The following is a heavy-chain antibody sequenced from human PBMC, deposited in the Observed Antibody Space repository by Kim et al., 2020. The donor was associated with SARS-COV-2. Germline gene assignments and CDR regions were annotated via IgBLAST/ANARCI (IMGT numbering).Heavy chain of an antibody. CDR3: ARGGVKQWLGL. D-gene: IGHD6-19*01. Sequence: SETLSLTCTFSGGSISTYYWNWIRQSPQKGLEWIGFISYSGSTNYNPSLKSRVAISVDSSKNQFSLNLSSVTAADTAVYYCARGGVKQWLGLWGRGTLVTVSS. CDR2: ISYSGST. CDR1: GGSISTYY. V-gene: IGHV4-59*13. J-gene: IGHJ2*01.